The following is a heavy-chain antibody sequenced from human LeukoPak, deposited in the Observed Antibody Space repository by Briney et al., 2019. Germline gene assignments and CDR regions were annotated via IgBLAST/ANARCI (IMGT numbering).Heavy chain of an antibody. CDR2: ISYDGSNK. CDR1: GFTFSSYG. V-gene: IGHV3-30*18. CDR3: AKRYYDFWSGSRTGYYGMDV. Sequence: GGSLRLSCAAYGFTFSSYGMHWVRQAPGKGLEWVAVISYDGSNKYYADSVKGRFTISRDNSKNTLYLQMNSLRAEDTAVYYCAKRYYDFWSGSRTGYYGMDVWGQGTTVTVSS. J-gene: IGHJ6*02. D-gene: IGHD3-3*01.